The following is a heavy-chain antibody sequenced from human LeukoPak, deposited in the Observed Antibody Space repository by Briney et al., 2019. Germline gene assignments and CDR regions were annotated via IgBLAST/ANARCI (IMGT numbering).Heavy chain of an antibody. CDR1: GFTVSSNY. CDR3: ARVLSEGLDY. CDR2: ISSSSSTI. J-gene: IGHJ4*02. V-gene: IGHV3-48*04. Sequence: GGSLRLSCAASGFTVSSNYMSWVRQAPGKGLEWVSYISSSSSTIYYADSVKGRFTISRDNAKNSLYLQMNSLRAEDTAVYYCARVLSEGLDYWGQGTLVTVSS.